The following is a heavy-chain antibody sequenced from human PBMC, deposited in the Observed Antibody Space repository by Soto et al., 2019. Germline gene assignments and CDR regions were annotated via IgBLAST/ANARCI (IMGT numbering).Heavy chain of an antibody. CDR3: TTDHYYYYYGRDG. CDR1: GFTFSNAW. Sequence: EVQLVESGGGLVKPGGSLRLSCAASGFTFSNAWMNWVRQAPGKGLEWVGRIKSKTDGGTTDYAAPVKGRFTISRDDSKNTLYLQMNSLKTVDTAVYYCTTDHYYYYYGRDGWGQGTTVTVSS. V-gene: IGHV3-15*07. J-gene: IGHJ6*02. CDR2: IKSKTDGGTT.